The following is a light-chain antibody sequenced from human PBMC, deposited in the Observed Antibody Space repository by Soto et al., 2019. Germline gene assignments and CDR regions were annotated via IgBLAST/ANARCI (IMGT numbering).Light chain of an antibody. J-gene: IGKJ5*01. CDR3: QQRHTWPIT. Sequence: EIVLTQSPATLSLSPGERATLSCRASQSVSSYLAWYQQKPGQAPRLLIYDASNRATGIPARFSGSGSGTDFTLTISSLGPEDFAVYYCQQRHTWPITFGQGTRLEIK. V-gene: IGKV3-11*01. CDR1: QSVSSY. CDR2: DAS.